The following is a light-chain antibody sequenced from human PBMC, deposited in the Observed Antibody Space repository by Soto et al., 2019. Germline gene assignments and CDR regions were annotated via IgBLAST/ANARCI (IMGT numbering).Light chain of an antibody. CDR3: QQFDSYPYT. J-gene: IGKJ2*01. Sequence: DIQMTQSPSTLSASVGDRVTITCRASQTISNWLAWYQQKPGKAPKLLIYRASSLNTGLPSRFGGSGSGKDFTLTISSLQPDDFATYYCQQFDSYPYTFGQGTKLEIK. CDR2: RAS. CDR1: QTISNW. V-gene: IGKV1-5*03.